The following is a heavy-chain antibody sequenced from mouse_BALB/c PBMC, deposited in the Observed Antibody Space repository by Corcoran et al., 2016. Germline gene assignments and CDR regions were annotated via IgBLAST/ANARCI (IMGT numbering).Heavy chain of an antibody. CDR1: GFNIKETY. CDR2: IDPANGNT. CDR3: ARVPAMITFAY. Sequence: EVQLQQSGAELVKPGASVKLSCTASGFNIKETYMHWVKQRPEQGLEWIGRIDPANGNTKYDPKFQGKATITADTSSNTAYLQLSSLTSEDTSVYYCARVPAMITFAYWGQGTLVTVSA. V-gene: IGHV14-3*02. J-gene: IGHJ3*01. D-gene: IGHD2-4*01.